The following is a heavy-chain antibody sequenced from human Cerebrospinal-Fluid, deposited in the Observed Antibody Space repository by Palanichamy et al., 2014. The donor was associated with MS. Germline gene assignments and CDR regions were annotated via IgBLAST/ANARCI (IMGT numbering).Heavy chain of an antibody. CDR1: GFILSDYA. CDR3: ARDPNDYGDPFDH. J-gene: IGHJ4*02. D-gene: IGHD4-17*01. CDR2: IRSKGYRGTT. V-gene: IGHV3-49*04. Sequence: EVQLVESGGGLVQPGRSLRLSCRGSGFILSDYALSWVRQAPGKGLEWVGFIRSKGYRGTTEYAASVKGRFIISRDDSKNIAYQQLNSLKTEDTAVYYCARDPNDYGDPFDHWGQGTLVTVSS.